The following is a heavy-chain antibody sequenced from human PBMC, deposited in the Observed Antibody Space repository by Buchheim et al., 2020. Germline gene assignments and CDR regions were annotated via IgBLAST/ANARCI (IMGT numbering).Heavy chain of an antibody. D-gene: IGHD4-17*01. CDR2: ISSSSSYT. CDR1: GFTFSDYY. J-gene: IGHJ5*02. Sequence: QVQLVESGGGLVKPGGSLRLSCAASGFTFSDYYMSWIRQAPGKGLEWVSYISSSSSYTNYADSVKGRFTISRDNAKNSLYLQMNSLRTEDTAVYYCARDRAPLTTETTDWFDPWGQGTL. V-gene: IGHV3-11*06. CDR3: ARDRAPLTTETTDWFDP.